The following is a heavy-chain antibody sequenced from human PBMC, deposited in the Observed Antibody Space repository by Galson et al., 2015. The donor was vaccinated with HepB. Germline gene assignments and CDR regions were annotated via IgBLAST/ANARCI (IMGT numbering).Heavy chain of an antibody. CDR1: GFTIDDYA. V-gene: IGHV3-9*01. CDR2: ISSNSDTI. Sequence: SLRLSCAASGFTIDDYAMHWVRQAPGKGLEWVSGISSNSDTIAYADSVKGRFTISRDNAKNFLYLQMNSLRVEDTALYYCAKDIVTTIAAFDIWGQGTVVTVST. CDR3: AKDIVTTIAAFDI. D-gene: IGHD5-12*01. J-gene: IGHJ3*02.